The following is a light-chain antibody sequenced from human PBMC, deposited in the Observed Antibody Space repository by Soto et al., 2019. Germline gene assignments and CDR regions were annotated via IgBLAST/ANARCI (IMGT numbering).Light chain of an antibody. CDR1: QSVSCN. CDR2: GAS. CDR3: HQRPSCPQT. V-gene: IGKV3-15*01. Sequence: TQSPSTLSASLGARAPLSCRASQSVSCNLAWYQQKPGQAPRLLIYGASTRASGIPARFSGSGSGTEFTLTISSLQSEDFAVYYCHQRPSCPQTFGQGTKVDIK. J-gene: IGKJ1*01.